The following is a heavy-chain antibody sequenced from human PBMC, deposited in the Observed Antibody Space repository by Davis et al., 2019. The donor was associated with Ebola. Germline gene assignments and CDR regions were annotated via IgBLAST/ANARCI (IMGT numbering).Heavy chain of an antibody. J-gene: IGHJ4*02. CDR3: ARERRPIVPVVYAIGD. CDR2: ISYDGSNK. CDR1: GFTFSSYA. Sequence: GESLKLSCAASGFTFSSYAMHWVRQAPGKGLEWVAVISYDGSNKYYADSVKGRFTISRDNSKNTLYLQMNSLRAEDTAVYYCARERRPIVPVVYAIGDWGQGTLVTVSS. D-gene: IGHD2-8*02. V-gene: IGHV3-30-3*01.